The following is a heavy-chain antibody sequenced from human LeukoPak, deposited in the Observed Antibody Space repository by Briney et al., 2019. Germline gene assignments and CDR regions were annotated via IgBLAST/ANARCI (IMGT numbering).Heavy chain of an antibody. CDR2: IYYSGST. D-gene: IGHD5-18*01. Sequence: SETLSLTCTVSGGSISSYYWSWIRQPPGKGLEWIGYIYYSGSTNYNPSLKSRVTISVDTSKNQFSLKLSSVTAADTAVYYCARASAVTENNWFDPWGQGTLVTVSS. CDR1: GGSISSYY. J-gene: IGHJ5*02. V-gene: IGHV4-59*01. CDR3: ARASAVTENNWFDP.